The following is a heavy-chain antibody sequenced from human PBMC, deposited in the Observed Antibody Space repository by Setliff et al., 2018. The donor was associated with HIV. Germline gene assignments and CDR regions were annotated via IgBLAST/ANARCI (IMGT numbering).Heavy chain of an antibody. D-gene: IGHD3-3*01. CDR1: GYTFTNYY. Sequence: GASVKVSCKASGYTFTNYYIHWVRQAPGQGLEWMGWINPNSGGTNYAQKFQGRVTMTRDTSISTAYMELSSLKSDDTAMYYCATSTSRFFWNGFYQGGFGSRNSHSFENWGQGTLVTVSS. J-gene: IGHJ4*02. CDR2: INPNSGGT. CDR3: ATSTSRFFWNGFYQGGFGSRNSHSFEN. V-gene: IGHV1-2*02.